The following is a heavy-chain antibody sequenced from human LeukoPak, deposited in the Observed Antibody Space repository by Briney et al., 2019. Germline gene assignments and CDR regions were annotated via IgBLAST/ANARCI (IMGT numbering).Heavy chain of an antibody. CDR2: ISTSGAST. CDR3: ARAIVGATTRSFDY. J-gene: IGHJ4*02. Sequence: GGSLRLSCAASGFTFSTSAMNWVRQAPGKGLEGVAAISTSGASTYYAHSVKGRSSISRDNSRNTLYLQMNSLRAEDTPVFYCARAIVGATTRSFDYWGQGTLVTVSS. D-gene: IGHD1-26*01. V-gene: IGHV3-23*01. CDR1: GFTFSTSA.